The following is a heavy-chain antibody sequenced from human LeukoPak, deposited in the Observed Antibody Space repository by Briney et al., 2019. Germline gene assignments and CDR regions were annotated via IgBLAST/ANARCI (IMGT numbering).Heavy chain of an antibody. J-gene: IGHJ4*02. CDR1: GYTFSGYY. Sequence: ASVTVSCKASGYTFSGYYMHWVRQAPGQGLEWMGWINPNSGGTNYAQKFQGRVTMTRDTSISTAYMELSRLRSDDTAVYYCARVEGRSGYWGQGTLVTVSS. D-gene: IGHD3-3*01. V-gene: IGHV1-2*02. CDR3: ARVEGRSGY. CDR2: INPNSGGT.